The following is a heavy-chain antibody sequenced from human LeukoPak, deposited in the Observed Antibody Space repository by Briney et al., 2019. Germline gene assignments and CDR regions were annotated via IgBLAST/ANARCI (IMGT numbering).Heavy chain of an antibody. CDR3: ARDRRPYSSGYYWVYFDY. D-gene: IGHD3-22*01. CDR2: IYHSGST. CDR1: GGSISSSSYS. Sequence: PSETLSLTCTVSGGSISSSSYSWSWIRQPPGKGLEWIGYIYHSGSTYYNPSLKSRVTISVDRSKDQFSLKLSSVTAADTAVYYCARDRRPYSSGYYWVYFDYWGQGTLVTVSS. V-gene: IGHV4-30-2*01. J-gene: IGHJ4*02.